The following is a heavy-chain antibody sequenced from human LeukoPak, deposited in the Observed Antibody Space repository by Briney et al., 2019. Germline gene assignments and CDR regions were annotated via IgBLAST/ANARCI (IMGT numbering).Heavy chain of an antibody. V-gene: IGHV3-23*01. D-gene: IGHD3/OR15-3a*01. Sequence: PGESLTLSCVGAGYTFGSLAMSWVLQAPGRVIEWVAAINGNGHNTYYTDSVRGRLTISRDHSKNTLCRQMNRLRTDDPAVYFCALSWTGKNFFDYWGQGALVTVTS. J-gene: IGHJ4*02. CDR3: ALSWTGKNFFDY. CDR1: GYTFGSLA. CDR2: INGNGHNT.